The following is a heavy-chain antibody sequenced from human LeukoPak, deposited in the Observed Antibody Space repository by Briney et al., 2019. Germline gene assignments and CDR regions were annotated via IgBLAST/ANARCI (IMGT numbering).Heavy chain of an antibody. Sequence: ASVKVSCKASGYTFTSYYMHWVRQAPGQGLEWMGIINPSGGSTSYAQKFQGRVTMTRDTSTSTVYMELSSLRSEDTAVYYCARDETYYYDSSGYPPFDYWGQGTLVTVSS. CDR3: ARDETYYYDSSGYPPFDY. V-gene: IGHV1-46*01. J-gene: IGHJ4*02. CDR2: INPSGGST. D-gene: IGHD3-22*01. CDR1: GYTFTSYY.